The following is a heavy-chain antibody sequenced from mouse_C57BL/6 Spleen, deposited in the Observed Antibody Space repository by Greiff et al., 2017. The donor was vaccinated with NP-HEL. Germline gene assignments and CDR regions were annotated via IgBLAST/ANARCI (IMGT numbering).Heavy chain of an antibody. CDR2: ISYDGSN. CDR1: GYSITSGYY. V-gene: IGHV3-6*01. CDR3: ARGGTKPAWFAY. Sequence: EVKVEESGPGLVKPSQSLSLTCSVTGYSITSGYYWNWIRQFPGNKLEWMGYISYDGSNNYNPSLKNRISITRDTSTNQFFLKLNSVTTEDTATYYCARGGTKPAWFAYWGQRTLVTVSA. J-gene: IGHJ3*01. D-gene: IGHD2-14*01.